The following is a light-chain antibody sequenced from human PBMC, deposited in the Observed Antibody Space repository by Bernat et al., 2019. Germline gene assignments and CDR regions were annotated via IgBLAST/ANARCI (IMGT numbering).Light chain of an antibody. V-gene: IGLV2-14*03. CDR2: DVS. J-gene: IGLJ1*01. CDR3: SSYTSSSILYV. Sequence: HSALTQPASVSGSPGQSITISCTGTSSDVGGYNYVSWYQQHPGKAPKLMIYDVSNRLSGVSNRFSGSKSGNTASLTISWLQAEDEAEYYCSSYTSSSILYVFGTGTKVTVL. CDR1: SSDVGGYNY.